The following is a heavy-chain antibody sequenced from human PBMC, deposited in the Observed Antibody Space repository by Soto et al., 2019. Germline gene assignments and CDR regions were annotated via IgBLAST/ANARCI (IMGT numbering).Heavy chain of an antibody. CDR2: IWYDGSNK. V-gene: IGHV3-33*01. CDR3: AGTPRDSSSWYPDY. D-gene: IGHD6-13*01. Sequence: GGSLRLSCAASGFTFSSYGMHWVRQAPGKGLEWVAVIWYDGSNKYYADSVKGRFTISRDNSKNTLYLQMNSLRAEDTAVYYCAGTPRDSSSWYPDYWGQGTLVTVSS. J-gene: IGHJ4*02. CDR1: GFTFSSYG.